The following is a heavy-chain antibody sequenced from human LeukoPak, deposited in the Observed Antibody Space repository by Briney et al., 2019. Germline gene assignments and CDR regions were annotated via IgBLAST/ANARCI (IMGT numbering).Heavy chain of an antibody. CDR3: ARDIEAPGLFWDF. V-gene: IGHV3-74*01. CDR1: GFTFSGYW. CDR2: IRSDGSIT. D-gene: IGHD6-13*01. J-gene: IGHJ4*02. Sequence: TGGSLRLSCAASGFTFSGYWMHWVRQAPGKGLAWVSVIRSDGSITTYADSVKGRFTISRDTAKDSLYLQMYSLRAEDTAVYYCARDIEAPGLFWDFWGLGTLVTVSS.